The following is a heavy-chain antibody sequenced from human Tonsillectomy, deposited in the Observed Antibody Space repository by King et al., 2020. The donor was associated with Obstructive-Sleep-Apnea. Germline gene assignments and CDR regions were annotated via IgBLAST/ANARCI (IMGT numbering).Heavy chain of an antibody. CDR2: ISPNSGVT. J-gene: IGHJ4*02. V-gene: IGHV1-2*02. D-gene: IGHD3-10*01. Sequence: VQLVESWAEVKKPGASVKVSCKASGYTFTGYYIHWVRQAPGQGLEWMGWISPNSGVTKYPQKFQDRVTMTRDTSISTPYMDLIRLRSDDTAVYYCARDMSAYDSTSLAYWGQGTLVTVSS. CDR1: GYTFTGYY. CDR3: ARDMSAYDSTSLAY.